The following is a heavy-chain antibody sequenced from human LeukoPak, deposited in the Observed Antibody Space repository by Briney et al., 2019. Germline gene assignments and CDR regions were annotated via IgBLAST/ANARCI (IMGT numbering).Heavy chain of an antibody. D-gene: IGHD5-18*01. CDR2: ILYDGSNK. J-gene: IGHJ4*02. V-gene: IGHV3-30-3*01. CDR3: ARDTAMALFDY. CDR1: GFTFSSYA. Sequence: GGSLRLSCAASGFTFSSYAMHWVRQAPGKGLEWVAVILYDGSNKYYADSVKGRFTISRDNSKNTLYLQMNSLRAEDTAVYYCARDTAMALFDYWGQGTLVTVSS.